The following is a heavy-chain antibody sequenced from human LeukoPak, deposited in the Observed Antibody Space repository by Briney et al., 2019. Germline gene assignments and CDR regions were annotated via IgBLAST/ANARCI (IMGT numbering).Heavy chain of an antibody. D-gene: IGHD4-11*01. Sequence: GASVKVSCKASGYTFTSYGISWVRQAPGQGLEWMGIINPSGGSTSYAQKFQGRVTMTRDTFTSTVYMELSSLRSEDTAVYYCARSSGGYSNYWGQGTLVTVSS. J-gene: IGHJ4*02. V-gene: IGHV1-46*01. CDR2: INPSGGST. CDR3: ARSSGGYSNY. CDR1: GYTFTSYG.